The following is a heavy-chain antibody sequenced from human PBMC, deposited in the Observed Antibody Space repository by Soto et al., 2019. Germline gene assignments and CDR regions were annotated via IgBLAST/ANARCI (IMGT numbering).Heavy chain of an antibody. Sequence: ASVKVSCKASGYTFTGYYMHWLRQAPGQGLEWMGWINPNSGGTNYAQKFQGRVTMTRDTSISTAYMELSRLRSDDTAVYYCARGGYSSGWYVPRYGMDVWGQGTTVTVPS. V-gene: IGHV1-2*02. D-gene: IGHD6-19*01. J-gene: IGHJ6*02. CDR3: ARGGYSSGWYVPRYGMDV. CDR2: INPNSGGT. CDR1: GYTFTGYY.